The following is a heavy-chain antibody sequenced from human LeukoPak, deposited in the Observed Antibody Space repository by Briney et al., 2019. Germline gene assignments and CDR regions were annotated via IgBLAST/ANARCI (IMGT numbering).Heavy chain of an antibody. D-gene: IGHD2-15*01. CDR1: GFTFDDYG. J-gene: IGHJ4*02. CDR2: INWNGGST. Sequence: GGSLRLSCAASGFTFDDYGMSWGRQAPGKGLEWVSGINWNGGSTGYADSVKGRFTISRDNAKNSLYLQMNSLRAEDTALYYCARARSAPGWYYFDYWGQGTLVTVSS. V-gene: IGHV3-20*04. CDR3: ARARSAPGWYYFDY.